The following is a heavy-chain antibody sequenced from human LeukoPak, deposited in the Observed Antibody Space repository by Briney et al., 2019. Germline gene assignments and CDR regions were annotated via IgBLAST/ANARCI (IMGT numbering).Heavy chain of an antibody. J-gene: IGHJ3*02. Sequence: GGSLRLSCAASGFTFSSYSMNWVRQAPGKGLEWVSSISSSSSYIYYADSVKGRFTISRDNATKSLYLQTYSLRAEDTAVYYCARDTAGVDNAFDIWGQGTMVTVSS. CDR3: ARDTAGVDNAFDI. D-gene: IGHD3-10*01. CDR1: GFTFSSYS. V-gene: IGHV3-21*01. CDR2: ISSSSSYI.